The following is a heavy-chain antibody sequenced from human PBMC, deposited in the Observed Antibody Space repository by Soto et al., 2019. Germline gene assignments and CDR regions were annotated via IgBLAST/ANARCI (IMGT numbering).Heavy chain of an antibody. Sequence: PGGSLRLSCAASGFTFSTYGMHWVRQAPGKGLEWVSVIYSGGSTYYADSVKGRFTISRDNSKNTLYLQMNSLRVEDTAVYYCAKYSSGWYSDFDYWGQGTLVTVSS. D-gene: IGHD6-19*01. CDR2: IYSGGST. CDR1: GFTFSTYG. CDR3: AKYSSGWYSDFDY. J-gene: IGHJ4*02. V-gene: IGHV3-NL1*01.